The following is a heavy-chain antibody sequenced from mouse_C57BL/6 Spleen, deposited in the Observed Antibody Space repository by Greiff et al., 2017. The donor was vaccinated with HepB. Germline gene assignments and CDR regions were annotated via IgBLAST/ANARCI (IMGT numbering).Heavy chain of an antibody. D-gene: IGHD2-4*01. CDR1: GYAFSSYW. CDR3: ARLYYDYDVNYAMDY. CDR2: IYPGDGDT. J-gene: IGHJ4*01. V-gene: IGHV1-80*01. Sequence: VQLQQSGAELVKPGASVKISCKASGYAFSSYWMNWVKQRPGKGLEWIGQIYPGDGDTNYNGKFKGKATLTADKSSSTAYMQLSSLTSEDSAVYFCARLYYDYDVNYAMDYWGQGTSVTVSS.